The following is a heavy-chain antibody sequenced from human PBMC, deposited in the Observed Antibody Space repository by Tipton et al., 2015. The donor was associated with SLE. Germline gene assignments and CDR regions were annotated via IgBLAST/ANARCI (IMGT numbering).Heavy chain of an antibody. D-gene: IGHD4-17*01. Sequence: QLVQSGAEVKKPGASVKVSCKASGYTFTSYAMHWVRQAPGQRLEWMGWINAGNGNTKYYQKFQGRVTITRDTSPSTAYMELSSLRSEDTAVYYCARGPRELGTVTTNFDYWGQGTLVTVSS. V-gene: IGHV1-3*01. CDR1: GYTFTSYA. CDR3: ARGPRELGTVTTNFDY. J-gene: IGHJ4*02. CDR2: INAGNGNT.